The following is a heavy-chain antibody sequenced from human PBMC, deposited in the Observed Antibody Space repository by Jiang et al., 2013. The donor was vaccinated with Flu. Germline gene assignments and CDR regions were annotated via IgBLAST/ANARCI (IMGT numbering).Heavy chain of an antibody. Sequence: SGAEVKKPGASVKVSCKASGYTFTSYAMHWVRQAPGQRLEWMGWINAGNGNTKYSQKFQGRVTITRDTSASTAYMELSSLRSEDTAVYYCARTAGYDFWSGYNWFDPWGQGTLVTVSS. CDR2: INAGNGNT. D-gene: IGHD3-3*01. J-gene: IGHJ5*02. CDR1: GYTFTSYA. V-gene: IGHV1-3*01. CDR3: ARTAGYDFWSGYNWFDP.